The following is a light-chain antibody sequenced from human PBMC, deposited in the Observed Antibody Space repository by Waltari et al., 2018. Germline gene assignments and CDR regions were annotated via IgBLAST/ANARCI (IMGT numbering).Light chain of an antibody. J-gene: IGKJ4*01. CDR1: QSVFSSY. CDR2: GAS. Sequence: ILLTQFPGTLSLSPGETATFSCRASQSVFSSYIGWYQQKPGQAPRLLIYGASNRATDTPDRFSGSGSGTDFTLTISRLEPEDFAVYYCQVYGSSPLTFGGGTK. V-gene: IGKV3-20*01. CDR3: QVYGSSPLT.